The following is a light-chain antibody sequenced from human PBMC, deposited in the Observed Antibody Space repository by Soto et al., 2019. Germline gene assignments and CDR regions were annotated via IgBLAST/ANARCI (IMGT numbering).Light chain of an antibody. V-gene: IGKV1-33*01. CDR2: DAS. J-gene: IGKJ3*01. CDR3: QQYDNLPPFT. CDR1: QDISNY. Sequence: DIQMTQSPSSLSASVGDRVTITCQASQDISNYLNWYQQKPGKAPKLLIYDASNLETGVPSRFSGSGSGTDFTLTISSLQHEDIATYYCQQYDNLPPFTFGPGTKVDIK.